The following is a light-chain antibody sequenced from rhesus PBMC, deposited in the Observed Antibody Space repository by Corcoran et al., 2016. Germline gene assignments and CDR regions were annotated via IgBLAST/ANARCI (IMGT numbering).Light chain of an antibody. CDR2: KAS. CDR3: QQYSSSPWT. CDR1: QSISSW. Sequence: DIQMTQSPSSLSASVGDTVTITCRASQSISSWLAWYQQKPGKAPKLLIYKASTLQRGVPSRLSGSGSGTDFTLTISSLQSEDFATYYCQQYSSSPWTFGQGTKVEIK. J-gene: IGKJ1*01. V-gene: IGKV1-22*01.